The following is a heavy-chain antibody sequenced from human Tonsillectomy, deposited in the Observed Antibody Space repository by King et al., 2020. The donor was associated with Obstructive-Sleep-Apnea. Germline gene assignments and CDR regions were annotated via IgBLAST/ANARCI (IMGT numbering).Heavy chain of an antibody. J-gene: IGHJ3*02. D-gene: IGHD4-23*01. CDR2: IYNTGST. V-gene: IGHV4-59*01. CDR1: VGSISSYS. CDR3: ARVWSTVVTNDAFDI. Sequence: QLQESGPGLVKPSETLSLTCTVSVGSISSYSWTWIRQPPGKVLEWIGYIYNTGSTNDNPPLNSRGTISIDPSKNQFSLKLSSVTAADTAVYYCARVWSTVVTNDAFDIWGQGTMVTVSS.